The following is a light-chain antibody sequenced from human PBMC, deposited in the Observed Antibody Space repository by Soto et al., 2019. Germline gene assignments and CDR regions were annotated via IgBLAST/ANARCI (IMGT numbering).Light chain of an antibody. V-gene: IGKV1-5*01. CDR3: QQYNSYST. CDR2: DDS. J-gene: IGKJ1*01. Sequence: DIQMTQYPYTLSASVGDRVTITCLASQSISSWLAWYQQKPEKAPKLLIYDDSTLESGVPSRFSGSGSGTEFTLTISSQQPDDFATYYCQQYNSYSTFGQATKVEIK. CDR1: QSISSW.